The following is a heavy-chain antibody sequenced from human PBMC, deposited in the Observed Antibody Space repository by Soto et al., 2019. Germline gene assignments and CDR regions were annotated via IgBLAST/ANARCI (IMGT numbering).Heavy chain of an antibody. CDR1: GYTFTSYD. CDR3: AASLVPAAMQWIRWFDP. D-gene: IGHD2-2*01. CDR2: MNPNSGNT. Sequence: GASVKVSCKASGYTFTSYDINWVRQATGQGLEWMGWMNPNSGNTGYAQKFQGRVTMTRNTSISTAYMELSSLRSEDTAVYYCAASLVPAAMQWIRWFDPWGQGTLVTVSS. V-gene: IGHV1-8*01. J-gene: IGHJ5*02.